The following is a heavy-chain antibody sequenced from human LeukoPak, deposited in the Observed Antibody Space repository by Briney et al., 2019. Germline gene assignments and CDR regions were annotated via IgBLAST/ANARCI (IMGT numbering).Heavy chain of an antibody. CDR3: ARRPYDFWSGRRGFDP. CDR1: GGSISSGGYY. V-gene: IGHV4-31*03. Sequence: PSETLSLTCTVSGGSISSGGYYWSWIRQHPGKGLEWIGYIYYSGSTYYNPSLKSRVTISVDTSKNQFSLKLSSVTAADTAVYYCARRPYDFWSGRRGFDPWGQGTLVTVSS. D-gene: IGHD3-3*01. CDR2: IYYSGST. J-gene: IGHJ5*02.